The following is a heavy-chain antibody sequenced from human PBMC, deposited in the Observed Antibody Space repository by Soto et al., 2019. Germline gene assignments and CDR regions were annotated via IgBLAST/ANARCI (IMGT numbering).Heavy chain of an antibody. CDR2: MNPNSGNT. D-gene: IGHD4-17*01. J-gene: IGHJ4*02. V-gene: IGHV1-8*02. CDR1: GGALSSYT. Sequence: GASVKVSCKDSGGALSSYTISWVRQAPGQGLEWMGWMNPNSGNTGYAQKFQGRVTMTRNTSISTAYMELSSLRPEDTAVYYCARTLYGDNVDYWGQGTLVTVSS. CDR3: ARTLYGDNVDY.